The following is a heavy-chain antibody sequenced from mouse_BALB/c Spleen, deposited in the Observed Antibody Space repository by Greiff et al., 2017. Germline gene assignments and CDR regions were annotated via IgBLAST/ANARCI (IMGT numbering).Heavy chain of an antibody. D-gene: IGHD1-1*01. CDR2: ISYSGST. J-gene: IGHJ1*01. Sequence: EVQLQESGPGLVQPSQSLSLTCTVTGYSITSDYAWNWIRQFPGNKLEWMCYISYSGSTSYNPSLTSRISITRDTSKNQFFLQLNSVTTEDTATYNCANYYGSSYWYFDVWGAGTTVTVSS. V-gene: IGHV3-2*02. CDR1: GYSITSDYA. CDR3: ANYYGSSYWYFDV.